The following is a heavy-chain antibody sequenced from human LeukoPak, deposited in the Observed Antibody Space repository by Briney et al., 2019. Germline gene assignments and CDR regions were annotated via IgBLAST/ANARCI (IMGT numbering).Heavy chain of an antibody. V-gene: IGHV1-46*01. CDR1: GYTFTSNY. CDR2: ISPSGGST. J-gene: IGHJ4*02. Sequence: ASVKVSCKAFGYTFTSNYMHWVRQAPGQGPEWMGVISPSGGSTTYAQKFQDRLTLTRDMSTSTDYLELSSLRFENTAVYYCARTTTVVTPWADNDHWGQGTLVTVSS. D-gene: IGHD4-23*01. CDR3: ARTTTVVTPWADNDH.